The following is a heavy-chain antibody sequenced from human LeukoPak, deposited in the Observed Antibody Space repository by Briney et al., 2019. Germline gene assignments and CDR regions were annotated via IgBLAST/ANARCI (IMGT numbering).Heavy chain of an antibody. V-gene: IGHV4-39*01. J-gene: IGHJ4*02. CDR2: IYYSGST. CDR3: ARQGLEDYFDY. CDR1: GGSISSSSHY. D-gene: IGHD1-1*01. Sequence: SETLSLTCTVSGGSISSSSHYWAWIRQPPGKGLEWIGSIYYSGSTYHNPSLKSRLTISVDTSKNQNQFSLKLSSVTAADTAVYYCARQGLEDYFDYWGQGTLVTVSS.